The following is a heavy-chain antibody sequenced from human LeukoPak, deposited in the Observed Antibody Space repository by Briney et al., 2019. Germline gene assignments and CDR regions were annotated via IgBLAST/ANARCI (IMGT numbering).Heavy chain of an antibody. CDR2: IYYTDT. J-gene: IGHJ4*02. Sequence: KASETLSLTCAVSGGSISSGDYSWSWIRQPPGKGLEWIGYIYYTDTYYNPSLKSRVTISVDKSKNQFSLKLSSVTAADTAVYYCARNTIAAAALWGQGTLVTVSS. CDR3: ARNTIAAAAL. CDR1: GGSISSGDYS. V-gene: IGHV4-30-4*07. D-gene: IGHD6-13*01.